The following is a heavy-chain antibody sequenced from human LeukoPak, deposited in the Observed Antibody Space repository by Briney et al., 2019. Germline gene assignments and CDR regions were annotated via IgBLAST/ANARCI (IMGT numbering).Heavy chain of an antibody. Sequence: GGSLRLSCEASGFTFSSYWMTWVRQAPGKGLEWLANIRYDGGLKFYAASVKGRFTISRDNARNSLYLQMNSLRVEDTAVYYCARDRDFWSGYLFDYWGQGTLVTVSS. CDR2: IRYDGGLK. CDR3: ARDRDFWSGYLFDY. J-gene: IGHJ4*02. CDR1: GFTFSSYW. V-gene: IGHV3-7*01. D-gene: IGHD3-3*01.